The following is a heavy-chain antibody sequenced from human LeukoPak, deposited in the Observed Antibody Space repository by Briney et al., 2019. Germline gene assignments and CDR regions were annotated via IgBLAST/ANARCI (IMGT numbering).Heavy chain of an antibody. CDR1: GYTFTSYY. CDR2: INPSGGST. J-gene: IGHJ4*02. D-gene: IGHD3-22*01. V-gene: IGHV1-46*01. CDR3: ARSPRYYDSSGSPDR. Sequence: ASVKVSCKASGYTFTSYYMHWVRQAPGQGLEWMGIINPSGGSTSYAQKFQGRVTMTRDTSTSTAYMELSSLRSEDTAVYYCARSPRYYDSSGSPDRWGQGTLVTVSS.